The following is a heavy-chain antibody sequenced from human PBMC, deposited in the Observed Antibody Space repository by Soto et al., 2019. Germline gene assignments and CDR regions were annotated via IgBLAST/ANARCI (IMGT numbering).Heavy chain of an antibody. CDR2: ISSSSSYI. D-gene: IGHD3-16*01. V-gene: IGHV3-21*03. CDR3: AKGGAFNRAPPWDS. CDR1: GFTFSSYS. J-gene: IGHJ4*02. Sequence: GGSLRLSCAASGFTFSSYSMNWVRQAPGKGLEWVSSISSSSSYIYYADSVKGRFTISRDNSKDTLYLQVNALRVEDTAIYYRAKGGAFNRAPPWDSWGQGPLVTVSS.